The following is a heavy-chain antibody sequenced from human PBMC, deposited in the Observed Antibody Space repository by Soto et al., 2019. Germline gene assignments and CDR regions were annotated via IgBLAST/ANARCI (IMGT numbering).Heavy chain of an antibody. Sequence: EVQLVESGGALIQPGGSLRLSCAASGFTVSSNYMIWVRQAPGKGLEWVSVIYSGGTTYYADSVKGRFTISRDTSKNTLYLQMNSLRAEDTAVYYCARSRDYDGSGYVPDFDYWGQGTLVTVSS. J-gene: IGHJ4*02. V-gene: IGHV3-53*01. CDR3: ARSRDYDGSGYVPDFDY. CDR1: GFTVSSNY. CDR2: IYSGGTT. D-gene: IGHD3-22*01.